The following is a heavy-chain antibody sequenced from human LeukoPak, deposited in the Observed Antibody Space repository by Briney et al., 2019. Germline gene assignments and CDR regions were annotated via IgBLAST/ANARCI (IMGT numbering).Heavy chain of an antibody. Sequence: ASVKVSCKASGYTFTSYGISWVRQAPGQGLEWMGWISAYNGNTNYAQKLQGRVTMTTDKSTSTAYMKLRSQRSDDTAVYYCARSRAAMVRGAPFDIWGQGTMVTVSS. V-gene: IGHV1-18*01. CDR1: GYTFTSYG. CDR2: ISAYNGNT. J-gene: IGHJ3*02. CDR3: ARSRAAMVRGAPFDI. D-gene: IGHD3-10*01.